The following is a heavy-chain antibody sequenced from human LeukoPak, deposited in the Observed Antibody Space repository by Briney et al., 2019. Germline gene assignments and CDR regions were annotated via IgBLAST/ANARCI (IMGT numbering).Heavy chain of an antibody. J-gene: IGHJ4*02. CDR1: GGTFSSYA. CDR2: IIPIFGTA. CDR3: ARGIWSRTVSSYYFDC. Sequence: ASVKVSCKASGGTFSSYAISWVRQAPGQGLEWMGGIIPIFGTANYAQKFQGRVTITADESTSTAYMELSSLRFEDTAVYYCARGIWSRTVSSYYFDCWGQGTLVTVSS. D-gene: IGHD3-3*01. V-gene: IGHV1-69*13.